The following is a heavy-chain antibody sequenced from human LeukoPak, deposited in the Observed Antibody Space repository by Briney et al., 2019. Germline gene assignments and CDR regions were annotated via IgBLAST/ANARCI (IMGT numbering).Heavy chain of an antibody. D-gene: IGHD3-22*01. V-gene: IGHV3-7*01. J-gene: IGHJ4*02. CDR1: GFTFNYYW. CDR3: ARYTSGYSLEY. CDR2: IKKDGTEK. Sequence: PGGSLRLSCVASGFTFNYYWMSWVRQAPGKGLEWLANIKKDGTEKNYVDSVESRFTISRDTAKSTLYLYLNSLRPDDTAVYCCARYTSGYSLEYWGQGALVTVSS.